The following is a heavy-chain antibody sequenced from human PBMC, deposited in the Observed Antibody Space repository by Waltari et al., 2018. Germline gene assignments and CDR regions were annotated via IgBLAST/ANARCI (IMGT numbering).Heavy chain of an antibody. V-gene: IGHV4-38-2*01. CDR3: AGDSAYCGGDCYPGGKYYYYGMDV. Sequence: QVQLQESGPGLVKPSATLSLTCAVSGYSISSGYYWGWIRQPPGKGLEWIGSIYHSGSTYYNPSLKSRVTISVDTSKNQFSLKLSSVTAADTAVYYCAGDSAYCGGDCYPGGKYYYYGMDVWGQGTTVTVSS. CDR2: IYHSGST. J-gene: IGHJ6*02. D-gene: IGHD2-21*01. CDR1: GYSISSGYY.